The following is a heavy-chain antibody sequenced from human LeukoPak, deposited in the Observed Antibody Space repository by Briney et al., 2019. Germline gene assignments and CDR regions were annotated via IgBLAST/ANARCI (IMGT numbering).Heavy chain of an antibody. CDR2: IYYSGST. V-gene: IGHV4-59*12. CDR1: GGSISSYY. Sequence: TASETLSLTCTVSGGSISSYYWSWIRQPPGKGLEWIGYIYYSGSTNYNPSLKSRVTISVDTSKNQFSMKLSSVIGADTAVYFCARNGWGSGSYWFYWGQGTLVTVSA. J-gene: IGHJ4*02. D-gene: IGHD3-10*01. CDR3: ARNGWGSGSYWFY.